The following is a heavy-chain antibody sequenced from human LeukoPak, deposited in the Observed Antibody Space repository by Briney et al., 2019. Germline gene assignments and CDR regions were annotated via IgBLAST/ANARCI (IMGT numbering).Heavy chain of an antibody. J-gene: IGHJ6*03. CDR2: INPSGGST. Sequence: ASVKASCKASGYTFTSYYMRWVRQAPGQGLEWMGIINPSGGSTSYAQKFQGRVTMTRDMSTSTVYMELSSLRSEDTAVYYCARGEDNWNYSYYYYMDVWGKGTTVTVSS. D-gene: IGHD1-7*01. V-gene: IGHV1-46*01. CDR3: ARGEDNWNYSYYYYMDV. CDR1: GYTFTSYY.